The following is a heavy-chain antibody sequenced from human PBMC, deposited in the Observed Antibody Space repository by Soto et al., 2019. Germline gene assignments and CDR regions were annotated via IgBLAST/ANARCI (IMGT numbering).Heavy chain of an antibody. CDR3: ARGLYYYDSSGYKYYYYGMDV. V-gene: IGHV4-34*01. CDR1: GGSFSGYY. D-gene: IGHD3-22*01. J-gene: IGHJ6*02. Sequence: QVQLQQWGAGLLKPSETLSLTCAVYGGSFSGYYWSWIRQPPGKGLEWIGEINHSGSTNYNPSLKSRVTISVDTSKNQFSLKLSSVTAADTAVYYCARGLYYYDSSGYKYYYYGMDVWGQGTTVTVSS. CDR2: INHSGST.